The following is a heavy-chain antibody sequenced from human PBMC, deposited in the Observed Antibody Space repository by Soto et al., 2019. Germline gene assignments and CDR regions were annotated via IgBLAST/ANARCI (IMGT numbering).Heavy chain of an antibody. CDR2: INTDGGSS. Sequence: EVQLVESGGDLVQPGGSLRLSCAASGFTFSGHWMHWVRQVPGKGLEWVSRINTDGGSSAYADSVKGRFTISRANAKNTLYLQMNGLRAEYTAVYYCSREAGYCSRTSFYRCSCDTWGQGTTVTVSS. V-gene: IGHV3-74*03. CDR3: SREAGYCSRTSFYRCSCDT. CDR1: GFTFSGHW. J-gene: IGHJ3*02. D-gene: IGHD2-2*01.